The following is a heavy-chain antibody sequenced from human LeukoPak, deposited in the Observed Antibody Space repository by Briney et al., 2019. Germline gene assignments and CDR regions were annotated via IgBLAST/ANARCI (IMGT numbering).Heavy chain of an antibody. CDR3: AKDLVSYYDILTGYSAFDY. CDR1: GYSISSGYY. CDR2: IYHSGST. D-gene: IGHD3-9*01. J-gene: IGHJ4*02. Sequence: SETLSLTCAVSGYSISSGYYWGWIRQPPGKGLEWIGSIYHSGSTYYNPSLKSRVTISVDTSKNQFSLKLSSVTAADTAVYYCAKDLVSYYDILTGYSAFDYWGQGTLVTVSS. V-gene: IGHV4-38-2*02.